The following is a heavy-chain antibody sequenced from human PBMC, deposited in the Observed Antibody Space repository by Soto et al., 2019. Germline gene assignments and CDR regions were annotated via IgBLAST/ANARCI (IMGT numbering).Heavy chain of an antibody. Sequence: QVQLVESGGGLVQPGGSLRLSCAASGFTFSDYYMSWIRQAPGKGLEWVSYISSSGSTIYYADSVKGRFTISRDNAKNALYHQMNSLRAEDTAVYYCARDPGSIAVAEVWFDPWGQGTLVTVSS. D-gene: IGHD6-19*01. V-gene: IGHV3-11*01. CDR1: GFTFSDYY. CDR2: ISSSGSTI. CDR3: ARDPGSIAVAEVWFDP. J-gene: IGHJ5*02.